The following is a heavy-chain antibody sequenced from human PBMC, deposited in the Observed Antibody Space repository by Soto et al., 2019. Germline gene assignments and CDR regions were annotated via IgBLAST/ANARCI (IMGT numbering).Heavy chain of an antibody. Sequence: GGSLRLSCAASGFTFSSYAMSWVRQAPGKGLEWVSAISGSGASTFYADSVKGRFTISRDNSKNTLYLQMHSLRAEDTAVYFCAKDGVGKIPGYSSGSAYFQHWGQGTLVTVSS. J-gene: IGHJ1*01. D-gene: IGHD6-19*01. CDR1: GFTFSSYA. CDR3: AKDGVGKIPGYSSGSAYFQH. V-gene: IGHV3-23*01. CDR2: ISGSGAST.